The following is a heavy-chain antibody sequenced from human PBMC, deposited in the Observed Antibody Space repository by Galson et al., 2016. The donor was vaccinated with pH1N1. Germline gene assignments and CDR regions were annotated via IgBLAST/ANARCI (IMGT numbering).Heavy chain of an antibody. CDR3: ARWAYGIDVFDI. J-gene: IGHJ3*02. V-gene: IGHV3-7*01. D-gene: IGHD3-10*01. Sequence: LRLSCAASGFTFSSYWMTWLRQTPGKGLEWVAAIKQSGSEQWYVASVRGRFTISRDDAKKTLYLQMNSLRVEDTAMYCCARWAYGIDVFDIWGQGTMVTVSS. CDR2: IKQSGSEQ. CDR1: GFTFSSYW.